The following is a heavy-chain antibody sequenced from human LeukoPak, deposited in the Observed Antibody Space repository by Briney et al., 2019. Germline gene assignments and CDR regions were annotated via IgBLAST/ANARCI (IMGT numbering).Heavy chain of an antibody. V-gene: IGHV1-69*06. CDR3: ARGDYDILTGSLFH. CDR1: GGTFSSYA. D-gene: IGHD3-9*01. CDR2: IIPIFGTA. Sequence: ASVKVSCKASGGTFSSYAISWVRQAPGQGLDWMGGIIPIFGTANYAQKFQGRVTITADKSTSTAYMELSSLRSEDTAVYYCARGDYDILTGSLFHWGQGTLVTVSS. J-gene: IGHJ4*02.